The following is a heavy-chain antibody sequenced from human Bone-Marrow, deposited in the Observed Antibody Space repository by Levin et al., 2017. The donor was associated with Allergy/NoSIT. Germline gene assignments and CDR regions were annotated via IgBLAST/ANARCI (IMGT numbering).Heavy chain of an antibody. J-gene: IGHJ6*02. CDR3: TRLNSGMSGGVYGMDV. CDR2: IYPGDSDT. Sequence: GESLKISCKGSGYNFGKFWLAWVRQVPGKGLEWMGVIYPGDSDTRYSPSFQGQVTMSADKSMATAYLQWSSVKASDSAMYYCTRLNSGMSGGVYGMDVWGQGTTVTVSS. D-gene: IGHD3-16*01. CDR1: GYNFGKFW. V-gene: IGHV5-51*01.